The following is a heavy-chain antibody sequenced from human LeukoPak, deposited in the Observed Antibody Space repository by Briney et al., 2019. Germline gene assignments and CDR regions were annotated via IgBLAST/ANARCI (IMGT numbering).Heavy chain of an antibody. D-gene: IGHD6-19*01. Sequence: GESLKISCKGSGYTFTNYWIGWVRQLPGKGLEWMGIINPGDSDTRYSPSFQGQVTISADKSISTTYPQWSSLKAADSAIYHCARGWNFDYWGQGTLVTVSS. CDR2: INPGDSDT. CDR1: GYTFTNYW. V-gene: IGHV5-51*01. J-gene: IGHJ4*02. CDR3: ARGWNFDY.